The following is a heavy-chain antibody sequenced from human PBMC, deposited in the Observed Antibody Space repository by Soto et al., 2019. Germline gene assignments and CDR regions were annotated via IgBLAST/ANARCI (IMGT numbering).Heavy chain of an antibody. CDR3: TRGGPTYTWDTYYYFDS. J-gene: IGHJ4*02. Sequence: GGSLRLSCEASGFDFGTYAFNWVRQAPGKGLDWVASISSTSAYIRYTDSVKGRFIISRDNARNSVSLQMSSLRDEDTAVYYCTRGGPTYTWDTYYYFDSWGQGTLVTVSS. CDR1: GFDFGTYA. D-gene: IGHD5-18*01. CDR2: ISSTSAYI. V-gene: IGHV3-21*01.